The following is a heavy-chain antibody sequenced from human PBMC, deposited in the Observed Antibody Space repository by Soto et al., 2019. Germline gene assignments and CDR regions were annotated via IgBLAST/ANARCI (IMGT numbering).Heavy chain of an antibody. CDR2: IWYDGSNK. CDR1: GFTFSSYG. J-gene: IGHJ6*02. D-gene: IGHD6-6*01. V-gene: IGHV3-33*06. Sequence: RGGSLRLSCAASGFTFSSYGMHWVRQAPGKGLEWVAVIWYDGSNKYYADSVKGRFTISRDNSKNTLYLQRNSLRADDTAVNYCAKDHSSAYTGRNAWGQGTTVTVS. CDR3: AKDHSSAYTGRNA.